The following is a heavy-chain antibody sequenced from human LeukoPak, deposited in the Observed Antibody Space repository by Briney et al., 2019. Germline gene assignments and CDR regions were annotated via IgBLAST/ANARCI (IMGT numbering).Heavy chain of an antibody. V-gene: IGHV4-61*05. D-gene: IGHD4-17*01. CDR3: ARAGDYGDYVGWFDP. CDR2: INTSGNT. Sequence: MTSETLSLTCTVSGGSISSSSYYWGWIRQPPGKGLEWIGRINTSGNTNYNPSLKSRVTMSVDTSKNQFSLKLTSVTAADTAVYYCARAGDYGDYVGWFDPWGQGTLVTVSS. CDR1: GGSISSSSYY. J-gene: IGHJ5*02.